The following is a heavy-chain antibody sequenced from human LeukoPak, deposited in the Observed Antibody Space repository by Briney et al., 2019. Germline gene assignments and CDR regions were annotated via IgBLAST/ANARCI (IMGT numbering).Heavy chain of an antibody. J-gene: IGHJ4*02. CDR3: ARDPDLGYCTNGVCYYFDY. D-gene: IGHD2-8*01. CDR1: GFTFSSYA. CDR2: ISSNGGST. Sequence: PGGSLRLSCSASGFTFSSYAMHWVRQAPGKGLEYVSAISSNGGSTYYADSVKGRFTISRDNSKNTLYLQMNSLRAEDTAVYYCARDPDLGYCTNGVCYYFDYWGQGTLVTVSS. V-gene: IGHV3-64*04.